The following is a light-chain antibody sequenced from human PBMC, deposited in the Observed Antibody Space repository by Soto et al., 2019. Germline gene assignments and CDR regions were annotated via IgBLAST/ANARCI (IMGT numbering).Light chain of an antibody. CDR1: QSLGHF. CDR3: QQYDDSMT. Sequence: EIVLTQSPGTLSLSPGESATLSCRASQSLGHFLVWYQQKPGQAPRLLIYGASTRATGIPDRFSGSGSGTDFTLTISRLEPEDFAVYHCQQYDDSMTFGQGTKVDIK. V-gene: IGKV3-20*01. J-gene: IGKJ1*01. CDR2: GAS.